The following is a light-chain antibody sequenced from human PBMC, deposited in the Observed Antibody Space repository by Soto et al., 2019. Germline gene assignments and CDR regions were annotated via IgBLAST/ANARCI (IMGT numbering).Light chain of an antibody. CDR1: QSVRSSY. CDR3: QQYGSSRIP. V-gene: IGKV3-20*01. J-gene: IGKJ5*01. Sequence: EIVLTQSPGTLSLSPGERATLSCRASQSVRSSYLAWYQQKPGQAPRPLIFGASSRATGIPIRFTGSGSGTDFPLTSSRLEPEDSAVYYCQQYGSSRIPFGQGPRLQSK. CDR2: GAS.